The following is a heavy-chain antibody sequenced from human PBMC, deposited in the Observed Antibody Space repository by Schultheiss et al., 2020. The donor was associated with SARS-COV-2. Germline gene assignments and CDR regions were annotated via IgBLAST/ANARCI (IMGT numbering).Heavy chain of an antibody. Sequence: GGSLRLSCAASGFTFSSYWMSWVRQAPGKGLEWVGRIKSKTDGGTTDYAAPVKGRFTISRDDSKNTLYLQMNSLKTEDTAVYYCTTLSTGFYYYYMDVWGKGTTVTVSS. J-gene: IGHJ6*03. D-gene: IGHD3-10*01. V-gene: IGHV3-15*01. CDR2: IKSKTDGGTT. CDR1: GFTFSSYW. CDR3: TTLSTGFYYYYMDV.